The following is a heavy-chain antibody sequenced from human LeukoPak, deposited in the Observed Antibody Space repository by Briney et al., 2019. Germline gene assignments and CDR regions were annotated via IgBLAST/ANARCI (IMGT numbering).Heavy chain of an antibody. J-gene: IGHJ3*02. V-gene: IGHV4-38-2*02. D-gene: IGHD3-10*01. CDR3: ARAYGSGSLDAFDI. Sequence: SETLSLTCTVSGYSISSGYYWGWIRQPPGKGLEWIGSIYHGGNTYYNPSLKSRVTISVDTSKNQFSLKLSSVTAADTAVYYCARAYGSGSLDAFDIWGQGTMVTVSS. CDR1: GYSISSGYY. CDR2: IYHGGNT.